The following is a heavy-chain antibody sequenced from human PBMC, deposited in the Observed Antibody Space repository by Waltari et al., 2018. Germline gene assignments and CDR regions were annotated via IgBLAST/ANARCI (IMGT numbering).Heavy chain of an antibody. CDR3: ARHQQLVLFDY. CDR1: GGSIRRSSYY. Sequence: QLQLQESGPGLVTPSETLSLTCTVSGGSIRRSSYYSGWIRQPPGKGLEWIGSIYYSGSTYYNPSLKSRVTISVDTSKNQFSLKLSSVTAADTAVYYCARHQQLVLFDYWGQGTLVTVSS. D-gene: IGHD6-13*01. CDR2: IYYSGST. V-gene: IGHV4-39*01. J-gene: IGHJ4*02.